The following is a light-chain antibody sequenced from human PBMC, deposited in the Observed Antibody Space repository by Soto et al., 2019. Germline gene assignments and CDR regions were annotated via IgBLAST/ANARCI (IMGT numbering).Light chain of an antibody. CDR1: QGVSSN. V-gene: IGKV3-15*01. J-gene: IGKJ1*01. CDR3: QQYNNWPPWT. CDR2: GAS. Sequence: EIVMTQSPATLSVSPGERATLSCRASQGVSSNLAWYQQKPGQAPRLLIYGASTRATGIPARFSGSGSGTEFSLPISSLQSEDFAVYYCQQYNNWPPWTFGQGTKVDIK.